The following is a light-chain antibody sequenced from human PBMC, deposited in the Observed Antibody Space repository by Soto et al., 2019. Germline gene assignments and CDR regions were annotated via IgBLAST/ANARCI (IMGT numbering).Light chain of an antibody. Sequence: QSALTQPASVSGAPGQSITISCTGTSSDVGSYNYVSWYQQHPGKAPKLMIFEVSNRPSGVSNRFSGSKSGNTASLTISGIQAEDEADYYCTSDKSNTYVFGTGTKLTV. CDR1: SSDVGSYNY. V-gene: IGLV2-14*01. J-gene: IGLJ1*01. CDR2: EVS. CDR3: TSDKSNTYV.